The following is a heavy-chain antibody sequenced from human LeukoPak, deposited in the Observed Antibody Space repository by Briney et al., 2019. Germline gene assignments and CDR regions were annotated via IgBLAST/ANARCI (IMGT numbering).Heavy chain of an antibody. V-gene: IGHV1-2*02. CDR1: GYTFTGYY. CDR2: INPNSGGT. Sequence: GASVKVSCKASGYTFTGYYMHWVRQAPGQGLEWIRWINPNSGGTNYAQKFQGRVTMTRDTSISTAYMELSRLRSDDTAVYYCARVIVATILQSPCFDYWGQGTLVTVSS. CDR3: ARVIVATILQSPCFDY. D-gene: IGHD5-12*01. J-gene: IGHJ4*02.